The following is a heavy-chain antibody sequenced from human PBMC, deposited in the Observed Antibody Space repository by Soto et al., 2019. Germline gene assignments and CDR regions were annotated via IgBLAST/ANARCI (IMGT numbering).Heavy chain of an antibody. CDR1: GFTFSSYV. CDR2: ITSNGGSTI. D-gene: IGHD2-15*01. J-gene: IGHJ4*02. CDR3: ARDREYCSGDNCYETGSDY. Sequence: GGSLRLSCSASGFTFSSYVMNWVRQAPGKGLEYVSGITSNGGSTIDYADSVKGRFTVSRDNAKNSLYLQMNSLRAEDTAVYYCARDREYCSGDNCYETGSDYWGQGTLVTVSS. V-gene: IGHV3-64*04.